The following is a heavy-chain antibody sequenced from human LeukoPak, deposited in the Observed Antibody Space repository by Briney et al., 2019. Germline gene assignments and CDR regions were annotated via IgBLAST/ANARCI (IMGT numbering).Heavy chain of an antibody. J-gene: IGHJ4*02. D-gene: IGHD3-22*01. Sequence: SETPSLTCTVSGGSISSYYWSWIRQPPGKGLEWIGYIYYSGSTNYNPSLKSRVTISVDTSKNQFSLKLSSVTAADTAVYYCARGDNYYDSSGYYLNWGQGTLVTVSS. CDR3: ARGDNYYDSSGYYLN. CDR1: GGSISSYY. V-gene: IGHV4-59*01. CDR2: IYYSGST.